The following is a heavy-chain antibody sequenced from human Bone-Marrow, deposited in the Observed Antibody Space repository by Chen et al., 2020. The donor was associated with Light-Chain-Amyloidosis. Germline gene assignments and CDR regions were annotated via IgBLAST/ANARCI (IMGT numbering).Heavy chain of an antibody. Sequence: VNLDRPGPEVKNPGDSLKTPGRGHGNPFPNYWIGWVRQMPGKGLEWMGVIYPDDSDARYSPSFEGQVTISADKSITTAYLQWRSLKASDTAMYYCARRRDGYNFDYWGQGTLVTVSS. CDR1: GNPFPNYW. V-gene: IGHV5-51*01. CDR3: ARRRDGYNFDY. D-gene: IGHD5-12*01. CDR2: IYPDDSDA. J-gene: IGHJ4*02.